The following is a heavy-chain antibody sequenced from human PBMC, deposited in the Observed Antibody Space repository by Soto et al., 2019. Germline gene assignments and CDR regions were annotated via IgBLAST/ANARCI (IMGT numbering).Heavy chain of an antibody. J-gene: IGHJ4*02. Sequence: QVQLVQSGAEVKMPGASVKVSCKASGYTFTAYYVHWVRQAPGQGLEWVAWINPKTGSTHYAQKFQGRFNMTRDTAINPAYMEVTSLTSDDTAVYYCARTPESAHHDYWGQGTLVTVSS. CDR3: ARTPESAHHDY. CDR2: INPKTGST. CDR1: GYTFTAYY. V-gene: IGHV1-2*02. D-gene: IGHD6-6*01.